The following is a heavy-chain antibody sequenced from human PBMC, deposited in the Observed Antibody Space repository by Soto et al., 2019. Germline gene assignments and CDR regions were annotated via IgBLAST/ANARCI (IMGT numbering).Heavy chain of an antibody. J-gene: IGHJ3*02. CDR3: ARHVGCSSTSCRDAFDI. CDR1: GGSISSYY. D-gene: IGHD2-2*01. Sequence: SETLSLTCTVSGGSISSYYWSWIRQPPGKGLEWIGHIYYSGSTNYNPSLKSRVTISVDTSKNQFSLKLSSVTAADTAVYYCARHVGCSSTSCRDAFDIWGQGTMVTVSS. CDR2: IYYSGST. V-gene: IGHV4-59*08.